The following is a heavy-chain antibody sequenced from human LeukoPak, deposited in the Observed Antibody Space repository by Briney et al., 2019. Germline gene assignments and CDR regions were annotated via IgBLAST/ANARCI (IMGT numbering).Heavy chain of an antibody. J-gene: IGHJ5*02. CDR3: ARHERSSITMIRGVKPKKWFDP. Sequence: SETLSLTCTDSGGSISSSSYYWGWIRQPPGKGLEWIGSFYYSGSTYYNPSLKSRVTISVDTSKNQFSLKLSSLTAADTAVYYCARHERSSITMIRGVKPKKWFDPWGQGTLVTVSS. CDR1: GGSISSSSYY. V-gene: IGHV4-39*01. D-gene: IGHD3-10*01. CDR2: FYYSGST.